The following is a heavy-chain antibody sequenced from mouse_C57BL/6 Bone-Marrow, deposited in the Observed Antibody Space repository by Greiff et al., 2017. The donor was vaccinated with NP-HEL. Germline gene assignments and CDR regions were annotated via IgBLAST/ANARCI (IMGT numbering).Heavy chain of an antibody. CDR1: GYTFTRYW. V-gene: IGHV1-69*01. J-gene: IGHJ3*01. D-gene: IGHD2-5*01. CDR3: ARARIYYSNLSWFAD. CDR2: IAPSDSYT. Sequence: QVQLQQPGAELVMPGASVKLSCKASGYTFTRYWMHWVKQRPGQGLEWIGEIAPSDSYTNSKQKLKGKSTLTVDKSSSTAYMQLISLTSEYSAVYYCARARIYYSNLSWFADWGQGTLVTVSA.